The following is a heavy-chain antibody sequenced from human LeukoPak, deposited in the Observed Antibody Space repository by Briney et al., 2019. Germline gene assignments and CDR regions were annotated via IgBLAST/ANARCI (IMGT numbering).Heavy chain of an antibody. J-gene: IGHJ4*02. CDR2: ISSSGSTI. V-gene: IGHV3-11*01. D-gene: IGHD3-3*01. Sequence: GGSLRLSCAASGFTFSDYYMSWIRQAPGKGVEWVSYISSSGSTIYHPDSVKGRFTISSDNAKNSLYLQMTSLRAEDTAVYYCARARFLEWLSPSYYFDYWGRGTLVTVSS. CDR3: ARARFLEWLSPSYYFDY. CDR1: GFTFSDYY.